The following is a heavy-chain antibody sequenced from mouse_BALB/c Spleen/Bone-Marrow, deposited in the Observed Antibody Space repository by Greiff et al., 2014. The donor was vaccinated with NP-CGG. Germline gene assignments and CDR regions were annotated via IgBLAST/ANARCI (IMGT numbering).Heavy chain of an antibody. D-gene: IGHD1-2*01. CDR3: ARITTATGAMDY. Sequence: VKLVESGPGLVAPSQSLSITCTVSGFSLTNYGVHWVRQPSGKGLEWLGVIWADGSTNYNSALMSRLSISKDNSKSQVFFKMNSLQTDDTAMYYCARITTATGAMDYWGQGTSVTVSS. V-gene: IGHV2-9*02. CDR1: GFSLTNYG. J-gene: IGHJ4*01. CDR2: IWADGST.